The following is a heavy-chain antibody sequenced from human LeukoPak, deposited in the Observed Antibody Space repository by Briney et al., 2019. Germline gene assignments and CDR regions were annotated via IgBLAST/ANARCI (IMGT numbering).Heavy chain of an antibody. CDR3: AKDQLAARPRGRLDY. D-gene: IGHD6-6*01. CDR2: ISGSGGST. V-gene: IGHV3-23*01. Sequence: GGSLRLSCAASGFTFSTYSMSWVRQAPGKGLEWVSAISGSGGSTYYADSVKGRFTISRDNSKNTLYLQMNSLRAEDTAVYYCAKDQLAARPRGRLDYWGQGTLVTVSS. CDR1: GFTFSTYS. J-gene: IGHJ4*02.